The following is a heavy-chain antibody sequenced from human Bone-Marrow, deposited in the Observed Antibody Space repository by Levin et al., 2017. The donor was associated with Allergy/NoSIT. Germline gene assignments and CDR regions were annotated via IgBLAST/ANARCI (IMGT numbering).Heavy chain of an antibody. CDR2: ISYDGGKQ. J-gene: IGHJ6*02. V-gene: IGHV3-30*18. D-gene: IGHD1-26*01. Sequence: GGSLRLSCAASGFTFSNYGLHWARQAPGKGLEWVAVISYDGGKQYYADSVKDRFTISRDNSNNTVYLQMSSLKTEDTAVYYCAKGIMATTPSVYYFYFYGMDVWGQGTTVTVTS. CDR1: GFTFSNYG. CDR3: AKGIMATTPSVYYFYFYGMDV.